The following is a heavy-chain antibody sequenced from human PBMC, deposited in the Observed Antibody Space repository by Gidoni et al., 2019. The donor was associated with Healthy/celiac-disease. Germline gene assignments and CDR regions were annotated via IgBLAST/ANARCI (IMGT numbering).Heavy chain of an antibody. Sequence: EVQLVESGGGLVQPGGSLRLSCSASGFTVSSYAMHWVRQAPGKGLEYVSAISSNGGSTYYADSVKGRFTISRDNSKNTLYLQMSSLRAEDTAVYYCVKDITMVRGVRPHAFDIWGQGTMVTVSS. J-gene: IGHJ3*02. V-gene: IGHV3-64D*06. CDR1: GFTVSSYA. D-gene: IGHD3-10*01. CDR2: ISSNGGST. CDR3: VKDITMVRGVRPHAFDI.